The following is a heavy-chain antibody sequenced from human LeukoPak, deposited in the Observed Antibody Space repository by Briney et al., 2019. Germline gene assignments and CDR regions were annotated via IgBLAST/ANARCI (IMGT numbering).Heavy chain of an antibody. Sequence: GASVKVSCKASGYTFTGYYMHWVRQAPGQGLEWMGWINPNSGGTNYAQKFQGRVTMTRDTSISTAYMELSRLRSDDTAVYYCARTPFSSKYYYDSSGYYASEYLQHWGQGTLVTVSS. V-gene: IGHV1-2*02. CDR1: GYTFTGYY. J-gene: IGHJ1*01. CDR3: ARTPFSSKYYYDSSGYYASEYLQH. CDR2: INPNSGGT. D-gene: IGHD3-22*01.